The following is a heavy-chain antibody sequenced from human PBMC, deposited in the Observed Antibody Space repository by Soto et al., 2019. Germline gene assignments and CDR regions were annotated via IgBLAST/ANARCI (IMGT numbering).Heavy chain of an antibody. Sequence: GESLKISCKGSGYSFTSYWISWVRQMPGKGLEWMGRIDPSDSYTNYSPSFQGHVTVSADKSISTAYLQWSSLKASDTAMYYFARHRPIYSYYVMYVWGQGTTVTGSS. V-gene: IGHV5-10-1*01. J-gene: IGHJ6*02. CDR2: IDPSDSYT. CDR1: GYSFTSYW. CDR3: ARHRPIYSYYVMYV.